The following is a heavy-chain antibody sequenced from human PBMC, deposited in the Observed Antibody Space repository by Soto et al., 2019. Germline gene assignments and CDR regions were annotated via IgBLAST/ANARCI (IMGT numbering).Heavy chain of an antibody. V-gene: IGHV3-7*03. D-gene: IGHD2-15*01. CDR3: ARDFATHCSGSTCYPYAY. J-gene: IGHJ4*02. Sequence: GGPQRLSWAASGGNFKTLWMSWLSKTQGKGLEWVANIKHDGSETYYVDSVKGRFTISRDNAKNSLFLQMNTLRTEDTAVYYCARDFATHCSGSTCYPYAYWGQGALVTVSS. CDR2: IKHDGSET. CDR1: GGNFKTLW.